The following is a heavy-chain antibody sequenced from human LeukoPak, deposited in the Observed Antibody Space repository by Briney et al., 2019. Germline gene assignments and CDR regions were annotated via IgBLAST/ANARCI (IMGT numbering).Heavy chain of an antibody. CDR1: GFTFSSYS. CDR3: AGGDDPYYYYGMDV. D-gene: IGHD4-17*01. Sequence: GGSLRLSCAASGFTFSSYSMNWVRQAPGRGLEWVSSISSSSSYIYYADSVKGRFTISRDNAKNSLYLQMNSLRAEDTAVYYCAGGDDPYYYYGMDVWGQGTTVTVSS. CDR2: ISSSSSYI. V-gene: IGHV3-21*01. J-gene: IGHJ6*02.